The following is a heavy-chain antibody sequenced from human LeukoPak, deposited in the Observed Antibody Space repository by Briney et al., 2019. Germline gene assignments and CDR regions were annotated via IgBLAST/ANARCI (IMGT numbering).Heavy chain of an antibody. CDR2: ISVHSGDT. D-gene: IGHD3-22*01. J-gene: IGHJ4*02. Sequence: ASVKVSCKASGYTFPSYGISWVRQAPGQGLEYMGWISVHSGDTDSAQKFQGRVALTTDTSTSTAYMELRSLRFDDTAVYYCARDEGAFYFESSGYYHDYWGQGTLVTVSS. CDR3: ARDEGAFYFESSGYYHDY. V-gene: IGHV1-18*01. CDR1: GYTFPSYG.